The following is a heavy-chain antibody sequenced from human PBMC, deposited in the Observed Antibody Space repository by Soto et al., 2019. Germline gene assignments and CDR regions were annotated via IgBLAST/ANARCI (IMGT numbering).Heavy chain of an antibody. CDR1: GYPFTTYY. Sequence: HVQLVQSGTEVKKPGASVRVSCMVSGYPFTTYYIHWVRQAPGQGLEWMGWIDPRSGGTVYEQKFQGRVTMTRDTSISTVYMDLSGLTSADTAIYYWATDDYGIFPYWGQGSLVTVSS. D-gene: IGHD3-10*01. J-gene: IGHJ4*02. CDR2: IDPRSGGT. CDR3: ATDDYGIFPY. V-gene: IGHV1-2*02.